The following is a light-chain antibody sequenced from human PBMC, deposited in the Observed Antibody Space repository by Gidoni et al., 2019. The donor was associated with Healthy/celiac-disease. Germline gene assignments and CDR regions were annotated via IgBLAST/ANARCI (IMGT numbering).Light chain of an antibody. CDR2: DAS. J-gene: IGKJ3*01. CDR1: QSISSW. Sequence: DIQMTQSPSTLSASAGDRVTITCRASQSISSWLAWYQQKPGKAPKLLIYDASCLESGVPARFSGSGSGTEFTLTISSLQPDDFATYYCQQYNSYPFTFGPGTKVEIK. V-gene: IGKV1-5*01. CDR3: QQYNSYPFT.